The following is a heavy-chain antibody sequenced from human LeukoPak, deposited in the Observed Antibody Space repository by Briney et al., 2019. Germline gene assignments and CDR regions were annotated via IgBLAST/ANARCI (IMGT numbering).Heavy chain of an antibody. CDR1: GYTFTNNF. V-gene: IGHV1-46*01. CDR3: AREGIQLGLDLSY. J-gene: IGHJ4*02. CDR2: INPSGGST. Sequence: ASVKVSCKASGYTFTNNFMEWVRQAPGQGLEWMGVINPSGGSTSYAEKFQGRVTMTRDTSTSTVYMELSSLRSEDTAVYYCAREGIQLGLDLSYWGQGTLVTVSS. D-gene: IGHD5-18*01.